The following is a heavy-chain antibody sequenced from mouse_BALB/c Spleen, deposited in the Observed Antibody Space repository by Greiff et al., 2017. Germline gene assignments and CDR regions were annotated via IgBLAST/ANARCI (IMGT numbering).Heavy chain of an antibody. D-gene: IGHD1-1*01. CDR3: ARKGYYGSRWYFDV. CDR2: ISYSGST. CDR1: GDSITSGY. Sequence: EVQLVESGPSLVKPSQTLSLTCSVTGDSITSGYWNWIRKFPGNKLEYMGYISYSGSTYYNPSLKSRISITRDTSKNQYYLQLNSVTTEDTATYYCARKGYYGSRWYFDVWGAGTTVTVSS. V-gene: IGHV3-8*02. J-gene: IGHJ1*01.